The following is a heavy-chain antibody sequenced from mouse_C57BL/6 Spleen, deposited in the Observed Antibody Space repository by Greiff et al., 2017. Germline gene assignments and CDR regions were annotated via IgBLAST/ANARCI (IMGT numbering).Heavy chain of an antibody. Sequence: EVNLVESGGGLVKPGGSLKLSCAASGFTFSSYTMSWVRQTPEKRLEWVATISGGGGNTYYPDSVKGRFTISRDNAKNTLYLQMSSLRSEDTALYYCARWDGYSSWFAYWGQGTLVTVSA. CDR3: ARWDGYSSWFAY. CDR1: GFTFSSYT. V-gene: IGHV5-9*01. J-gene: IGHJ3*01. D-gene: IGHD2-3*01. CDR2: ISGGGGNT.